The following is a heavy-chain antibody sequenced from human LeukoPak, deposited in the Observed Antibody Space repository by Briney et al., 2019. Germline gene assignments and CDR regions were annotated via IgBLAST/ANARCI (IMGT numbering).Heavy chain of an antibody. CDR3: AKEADIVSFDL. D-gene: IGHD2-15*01. CDR1: GYTFTGNH. V-gene: IGHV1-2*02. Sequence: GASVKVSCKASGYTFTGNHVHWVRQAPGQGLGWMGWIDPNSGGTKYAQKFQDRVTMTSDTSISTAYMELSGLRSDDTAVYFCAKEADIVSFDLWGRGTLATVSS. J-gene: IGHJ2*01. CDR2: IDPNSGGT.